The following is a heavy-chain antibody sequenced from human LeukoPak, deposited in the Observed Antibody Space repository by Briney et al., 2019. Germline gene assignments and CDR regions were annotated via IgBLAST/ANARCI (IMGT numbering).Heavy chain of an antibody. V-gene: IGHV3-11*01. Sequence: PGGSLRLSCAASGFTFSDYYMSWIRQAPGKGLEWVSYISSSGSTIYYADSVKGRLTISRDNAKNSLYLQMNSLRAEDTAVYYCARSEAAADSSGFDYWGQGTLVTVSS. CDR2: ISSSGSTI. CDR3: ARSEAAADSSGFDY. CDR1: GFTFSDYY. J-gene: IGHJ4*02. D-gene: IGHD6-13*01.